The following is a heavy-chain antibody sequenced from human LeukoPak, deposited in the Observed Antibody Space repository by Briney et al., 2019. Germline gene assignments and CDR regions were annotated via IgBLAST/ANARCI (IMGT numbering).Heavy chain of an antibody. CDR1: GFTSSSYA. V-gene: IGHV3-30-3*01. D-gene: IGHD2-15*01. J-gene: IGHJ4*02. CDR2: ISYDGSNK. CDR3: ARDSGFYSNSHYFDY. Sequence: QSGGSLRLSCAASGFTSSSYAMHWVRQAPGKGLEWVAVISYDGSNKYYADSVKGRFTISRDNSKNTLYLQMNSLRAEDTAVYYCARDSGFYSNSHYFDYWGQGTLVTVSS.